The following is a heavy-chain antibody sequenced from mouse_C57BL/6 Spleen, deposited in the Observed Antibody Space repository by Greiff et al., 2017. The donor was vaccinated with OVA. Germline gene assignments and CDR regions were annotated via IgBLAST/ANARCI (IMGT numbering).Heavy chain of an antibody. CDR3: AGEGNGDAAY. V-gene: IGHV1-81*01. Sequence: VQLQQSGAELARPGASVKLSCKASGYTFTSYGISWVKQRTGPGLEWIGAIYPRSGNTYYTEKFQGQATLTADKSSSTAYMERRSRTSEDAAVYFCAGEGNGDAAYWGQGTLVTVSA. J-gene: IGHJ3*01. CDR2: IYPRSGNT. D-gene: IGHD4-1*01. CDR1: GYTFTSYG.